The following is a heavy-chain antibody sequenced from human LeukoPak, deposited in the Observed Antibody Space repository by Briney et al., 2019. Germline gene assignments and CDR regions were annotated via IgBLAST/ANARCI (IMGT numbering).Heavy chain of an antibody. CDR3: ARAPGIAVYGVDY. D-gene: IGHD6-19*01. V-gene: IGHV4-59*08. Sequence: PSETLSLTCTVSGGSISSYYWSWIRQPPGKGLEWIGYIYYSGSTNYNPSLKSRVTISVDTSKNQFSLKLSSVTAADTAVYYCARAPGIAVYGVDYWGQGTLVTVSS. CDR1: GGSISSYY. CDR2: IYYSGST. J-gene: IGHJ4*02.